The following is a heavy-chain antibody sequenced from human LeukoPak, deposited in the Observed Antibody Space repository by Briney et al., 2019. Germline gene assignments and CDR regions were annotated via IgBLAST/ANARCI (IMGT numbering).Heavy chain of an antibody. CDR3: AKAVSCSSTSCYRSYGMDV. J-gene: IGHJ6*02. CDR1: GFTFSSYA. D-gene: IGHD2-2*02. Sequence: GGSLRLSCAASGFTFSSYAMSWVRQAPGKGLEWVSGISGSGGSTYYADSVKGRFTISRDNSKNTLYLRMNSLRAEDTAVYYCAKAVSCSSTSCYRSYGMDVWGQGTTVTVSS. V-gene: IGHV3-23*01. CDR2: ISGSGGST.